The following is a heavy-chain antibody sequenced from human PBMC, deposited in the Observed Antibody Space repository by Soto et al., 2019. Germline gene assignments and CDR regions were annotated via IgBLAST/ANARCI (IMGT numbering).Heavy chain of an antibody. CDR3: ARLIVATTRTFDY. CDR1: GGSISSYY. D-gene: IGHD5-12*01. J-gene: IGHJ4*02. CDR2: IYYSGST. V-gene: IGHV4-59*08. Sequence: QVQLQESGPGLVKPSETLSLTCTVSGGSISSYYWSWIRQPPGKGLEWIGYIYYSGSTNYNPSLKRRVTISVDTSKNQFSLKLSSVTAADTAVYYCARLIVATTRTFDYWGQGTLVTVSS.